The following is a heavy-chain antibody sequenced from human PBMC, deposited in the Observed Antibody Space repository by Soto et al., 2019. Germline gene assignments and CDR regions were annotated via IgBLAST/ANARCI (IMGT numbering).Heavy chain of an antibody. V-gene: IGHV1-69*12. D-gene: IGHD3-22*01. J-gene: IGHJ6*02. Sequence: QVQLVQSGAEVKKPGSSVKVSCKSSGGTFSNYGFSWVRQAPGQGLECMGVIVPIFGAEPPQKFQGSITITADASTNTVVMELRGLRSEDTAVYYCARGGSDYEGSGYYQGHVWGQGTTVTVSS. CDR2: IVPIFGA. CDR3: ARGGSDYEGSGYYQGHV. CDR1: GGTFSNYG.